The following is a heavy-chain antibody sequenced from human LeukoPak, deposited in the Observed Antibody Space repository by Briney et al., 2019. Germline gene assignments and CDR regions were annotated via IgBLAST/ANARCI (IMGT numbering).Heavy chain of an antibody. CDR1: GFTFGDYG. CDR3: AKDFTFLERHQFDY. J-gene: IGHJ4*02. Sequence: GGSQRLSCAASGFTFGDYGMHWVRQRPGKGLEWVSGISWSSGTIVYADSVKGRFTISRDNAKNALYLQMNNLRPDDTALYYCAKDFTFLERHQFDYWGQGTLVTVSS. V-gene: IGHV3-9*01. CDR2: ISWSSGTI. D-gene: IGHD3-3*01.